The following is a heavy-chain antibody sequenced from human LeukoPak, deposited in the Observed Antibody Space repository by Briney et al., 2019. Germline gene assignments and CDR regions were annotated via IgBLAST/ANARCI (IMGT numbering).Heavy chain of an antibody. D-gene: IGHD3-9*01. V-gene: IGHV4-31*03. CDR2: IYYSGST. Sequence: SQTLSLTCTVSGGSISSGGYYWSWLRQHPGTGLEWIGYIYYSGSTYYNPSLKSRVTISVDTSKNQFSLKLSSVTAADTAVYYCAREEGNAGYYDYWGQGTLVTVSS. J-gene: IGHJ4*02. CDR3: AREEGNAGYYDY. CDR1: GGSISSGGYY.